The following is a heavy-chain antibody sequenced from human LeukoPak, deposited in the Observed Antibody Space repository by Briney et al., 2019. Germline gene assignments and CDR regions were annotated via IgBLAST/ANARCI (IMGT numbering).Heavy chain of an antibody. CDR3: AHIVVVPAANSYAFDI. CDR2: ISSSSSYI. V-gene: IGHV3-21*01. J-gene: IGHJ3*02. D-gene: IGHD2-2*01. CDR1: GFTFSSYS. Sequence: GGSLRLSCAASGFTFSSYSMNWVRQAPGKGLEWVSSISSSSSYIYYADSVKGRFTISRDNAKNSLYLQMSSLRAEDTAVYYCAHIVVVPAANSYAFDIWGQGTMVTVSS.